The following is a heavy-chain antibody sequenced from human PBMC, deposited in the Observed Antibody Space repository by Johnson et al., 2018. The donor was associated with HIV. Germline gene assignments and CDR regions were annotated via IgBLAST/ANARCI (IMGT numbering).Heavy chain of an antibody. CDR2: IYTGGST. J-gene: IGHJ3*02. Sequence: VQLVESGGDLVQPGGSLRLSCAASGFTVSSNYMSWVRQAPGKGLEWVSVIYTGGSTFYADSVKGRFTISRDNSKNALYLQMNSLRAEDTAVYYCARVRVGAFDIWGQGTMVTVSS. D-gene: IGHD1-26*01. V-gene: IGHV3-66*02. CDR3: ARVRVGAFDI. CDR1: GFTVSSNY.